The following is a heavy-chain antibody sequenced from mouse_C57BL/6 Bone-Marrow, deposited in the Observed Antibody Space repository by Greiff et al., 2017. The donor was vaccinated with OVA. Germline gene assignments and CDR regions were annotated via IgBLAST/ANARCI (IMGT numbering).Heavy chain of an antibody. D-gene: IGHD2-1*01. CDR3: AVCYYVPGVGYFDY. J-gene: IGHJ2*01. CDR1: GFSLTSYG. Sequence: VKLVESGPGLVQPSQSLSITCTVSGFSLTSYGVHWVRQSPGQGLEWLGVIWRGGSTDYNAALMSSLSTTNDNSKSQVFFNMNSLQADDTAIYYCAVCYYVPGVGYFDYWGQGTTLTVSA. CDR2: IWRGGST. V-gene: IGHV2-5*01.